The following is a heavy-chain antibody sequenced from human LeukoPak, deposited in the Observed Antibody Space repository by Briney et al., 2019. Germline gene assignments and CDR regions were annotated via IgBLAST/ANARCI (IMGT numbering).Heavy chain of an antibody. D-gene: IGHD6-13*01. J-gene: IGHJ4*02. V-gene: IGHV1-2*02. Sequence: ASVKVSCKASGYTFTGYYMHWVRQAPGQGLGWMGWINPNSGGTNYAQKFQGRVTMTRDTSISTAYMELSRLRSDDTAVYYCALERAAAGTPRILYFDYWGQGTLVTVSS. CDR2: INPNSGGT. CDR1: GYTFTGYY. CDR3: ALERAAAGTPRILYFDY.